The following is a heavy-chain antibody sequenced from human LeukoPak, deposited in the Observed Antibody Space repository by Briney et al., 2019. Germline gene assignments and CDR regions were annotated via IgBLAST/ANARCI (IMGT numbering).Heavy chain of an antibody. V-gene: IGHV1-46*01. CDR2: FNPRGGST. D-gene: IGHD2-21*02. CDR3: ARGGGDLTNFDY. Sequence: ASVKVSCKASGHTFTNYYIHWVRQSPGQGLEWMGVFNPRGGSTSNAQKFQGRVTITRDTSTSTVYMELSSLQSEDTAVYFCARGGGDLTNFDYWGQGTLVTVSS. CDR1: GHTFTNYY. J-gene: IGHJ4*02.